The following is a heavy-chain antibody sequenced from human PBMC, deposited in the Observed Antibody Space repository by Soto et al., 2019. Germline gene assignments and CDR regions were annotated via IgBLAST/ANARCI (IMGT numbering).Heavy chain of an antibody. Sequence: SETLSVTCAVDGGSFGGDYWSWIRQSPGKGLEWIGEINHSGSTNYNPSLKSRVTISVDTSKNQFSLKLSSVTAADTAVYYCARGVVVKGYYYYYMDVWGKGTTVT. D-gene: IGHD2-21*01. J-gene: IGHJ6*03. CDR1: GGSFGGDY. CDR3: ARGVVVKGYYYYYMDV. V-gene: IGHV4-34*01. CDR2: INHSGST.